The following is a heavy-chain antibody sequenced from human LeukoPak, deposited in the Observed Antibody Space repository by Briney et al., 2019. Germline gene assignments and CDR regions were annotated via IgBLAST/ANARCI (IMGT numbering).Heavy chain of an antibody. CDR2: IIPIFGTA. J-gene: IGHJ4*02. CDR1: GGTFSSYA. Sequence: SVKVSCKASGGTFSSYAIRWVRQAPGQGLEWMGGIIPIFGTANYAQKFQGRVTITADESTSTAYMELSSLRSEDTAVYYCARVLEYSSSSLGYWGQGTLVTVSS. CDR3: ARVLEYSSSSLGY. V-gene: IGHV1-69*13. D-gene: IGHD6-6*01.